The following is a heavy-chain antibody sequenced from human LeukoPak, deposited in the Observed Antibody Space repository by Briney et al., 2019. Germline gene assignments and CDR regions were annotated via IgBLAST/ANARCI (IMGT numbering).Heavy chain of an antibody. CDR1: GYTFTCYH. CDR3: ARTYSSGWYEGIDY. J-gene: IGHJ4*02. D-gene: IGHD6-19*01. V-gene: IGHV1-2*02. CDR2: INPNTGGT. Sequence: ASVKVSCKASGYTFTCYHMHWIRQAPGQGFEWMGWINPNTGGTNYAQKFQARVTIPRDTSISTAYMDLSSLRSDDTAVYYCARTYSSGWYEGIDYWGQGTPVTVSS.